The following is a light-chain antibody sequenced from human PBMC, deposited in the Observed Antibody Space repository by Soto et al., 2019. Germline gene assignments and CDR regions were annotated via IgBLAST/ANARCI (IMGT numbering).Light chain of an antibody. CDR3: QQYFTSPWP. CDR1: QSILDRSKNKYY. CDR2: WAS. V-gene: IGKV4-1*01. Sequence: DIVMTQSPDSLAVSLGERATFNCKSSQSILDRSKNKYYLAWYQQKSGQPPKLLIYWASLRESGVPDRFTGSGSGTDFTLPIISLQAEDLAVYYGQQYFTSPWPFGRGTKVEI. J-gene: IGKJ1*01.